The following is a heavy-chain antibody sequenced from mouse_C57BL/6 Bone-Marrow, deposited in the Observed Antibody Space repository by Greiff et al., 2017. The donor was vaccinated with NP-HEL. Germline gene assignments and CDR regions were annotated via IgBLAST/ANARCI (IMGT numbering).Heavy chain of an antibody. V-gene: IGHV1-53*01. CDR3: ATLYGSSLYAMDY. CDR1: GYTFTSYW. D-gene: IGHD1-1*01. J-gene: IGHJ4*01. Sequence: QVHVKQPGTELVKPGASVKLSCKASGYTFTSYWMHWVKQRPGQGLEWIGNINPSNGGTNYNEKFKSKATLTVDKSSSTAYMQLSSLTSEDSAVYYCATLYGSSLYAMDYWGQGTSVTVSS. CDR2: INPSNGGT.